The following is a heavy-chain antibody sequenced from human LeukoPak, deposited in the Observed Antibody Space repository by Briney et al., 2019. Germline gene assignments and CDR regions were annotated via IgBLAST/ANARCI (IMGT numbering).Heavy chain of an antibody. CDR2: VSGSGGST. CDR1: GFTFSSYG. CDR3: AKNTVTTYRIDY. J-gene: IGHJ4*02. D-gene: IGHD4-17*01. V-gene: IGHV3-23*01. Sequence: GGSLRLSCAASGFTFSSYGMSWVRQAPGKGLEWVSGVSGSGGSTYYADSVKGRFTISRDNSKNTLYLQMNRLRGDDTAVYYCAKNTVTTYRIDYWGQGTLVTVSS.